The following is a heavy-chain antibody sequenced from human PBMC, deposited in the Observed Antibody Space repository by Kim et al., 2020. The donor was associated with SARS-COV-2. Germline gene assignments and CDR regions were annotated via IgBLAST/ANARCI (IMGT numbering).Heavy chain of an antibody. D-gene: IGHD6-6*01. V-gene: IGHV3-74*01. CDR1: GFTFSSYW. CDR3: ARVGYSSSPGHVAFDI. CDR2: INSDGSST. Sequence: GGSLRLSCAASGFTFSSYWMHWVRQAPGKGLVWVSRINSDGSSTSYADSVKGRFTISRDNAKNTLYLQMNSLRAEDTAVYYCARVGYSSSPGHVAFDIWGQGTMVTVSS. J-gene: IGHJ3*02.